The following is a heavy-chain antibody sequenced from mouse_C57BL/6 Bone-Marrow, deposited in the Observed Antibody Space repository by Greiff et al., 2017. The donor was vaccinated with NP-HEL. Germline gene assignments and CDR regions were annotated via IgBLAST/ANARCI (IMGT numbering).Heavy chain of an antibody. D-gene: IGHD2-3*01. CDR2: ISNGGGST. CDR1: GFTFSDSY. V-gene: IGHV5-12*01. J-gene: IGHJ3*01. CDR3: ASPPHGYYPAWFAY. Sequence: DVKLVESGGGLVQPGGSLKLSCAASGFTFSDSYMYWVRQTPEKRLEWVAYISNGGGSTYYPDTVKGRFTISRDNAKNTLYLQMSRLKSEDTAMYYCASPPHGYYPAWFAYWGQGTLVTVSA.